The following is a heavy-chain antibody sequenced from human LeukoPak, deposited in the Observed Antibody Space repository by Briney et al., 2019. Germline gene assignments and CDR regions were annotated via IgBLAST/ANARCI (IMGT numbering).Heavy chain of an antibody. D-gene: IGHD5-18*01. V-gene: IGHV4-4*07. CDR1: GGSISNYY. CDR3: ARGRWNTGMVSPYYFDY. J-gene: IGHJ4*02. CDR2: THTSGST. Sequence: SETLSLTCTVSGGSISNYYWSWIRQPAGKGLEWIGRTHTSGSTNYNPSLKSRVTMSVDTSKNQFSLKLSSVTAADTAVYYCARGRWNTGMVSPYYFDYWSQGTLVTVSS.